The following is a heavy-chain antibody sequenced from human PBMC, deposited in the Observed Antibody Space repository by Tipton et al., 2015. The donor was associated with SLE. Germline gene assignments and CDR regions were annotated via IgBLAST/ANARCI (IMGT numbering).Heavy chain of an antibody. D-gene: IGHD3-3*01. V-gene: IGHV4-34*11. Sequence: TLSLTCAVYGGSFSGYYWSWIRQPPGKGLEWIGYIYYSGSTKNNPSLKSRVTISVDTSKNQFSLKLRSVTAADTAVYYCARGTWSGYSLDAFDIWGQGTMVTVSS. J-gene: IGHJ3*02. CDR3: ARGTWSGYSLDAFDI. CDR1: GGSFSGYY. CDR2: IYYSGST.